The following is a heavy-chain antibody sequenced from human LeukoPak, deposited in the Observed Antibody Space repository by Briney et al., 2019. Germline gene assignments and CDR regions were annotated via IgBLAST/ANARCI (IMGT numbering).Heavy chain of an antibody. CDR3: TTAGSGVLYYYYGMDV. CDR2: ISSSGSTI. CDR1: GFTFSDYY. J-gene: IGHJ6*02. Sequence: GGSLRLSCAASGFTFSDYYMSWIRQAPGKGLEWVSYISSSGSTIYYADSVKGRFTISRDNAKNSLYLQMNSLRAEDTAVYYCTTAGSGVLYYYYGMDVWGQGTTVTVSS. D-gene: IGHD4/OR15-4a*01. V-gene: IGHV3-11*01.